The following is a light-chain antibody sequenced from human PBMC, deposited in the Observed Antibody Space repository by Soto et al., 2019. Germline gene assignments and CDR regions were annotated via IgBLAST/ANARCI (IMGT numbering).Light chain of an antibody. CDR2: DVS. Sequence: QSAPTQPASVSGSPGQSIPISCTGTSSDVGGYNYVSWYQQHPGKAPKLMIYDVSNRPSGVSNRFSGSKSGNTASLTISGLQAEDEADYYCSSYTSSSTLVFGGGTKVTVL. V-gene: IGLV2-14*01. CDR1: SSDVGGYNY. CDR3: SSYTSSSTLV. J-gene: IGLJ2*01.